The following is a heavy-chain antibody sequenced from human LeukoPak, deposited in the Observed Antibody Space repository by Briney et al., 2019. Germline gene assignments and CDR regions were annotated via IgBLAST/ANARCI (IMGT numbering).Heavy chain of an antibody. CDR3: ARTNSHCGGDCYSFHY. J-gene: IGHJ4*02. D-gene: IGHD2-21*02. Sequence: PSETLSLTCTVSGGSISSYYWSWIRQPPGKGLEWIGYIYYSGSTNYNPSLKSRVTISVDTSKNQFSLKLSSVTAADTAVYYCARTNSHCGGDCYSFHYWGQGTLVTVSS. V-gene: IGHV4-59*01. CDR1: GGSISSYY. CDR2: IYYSGST.